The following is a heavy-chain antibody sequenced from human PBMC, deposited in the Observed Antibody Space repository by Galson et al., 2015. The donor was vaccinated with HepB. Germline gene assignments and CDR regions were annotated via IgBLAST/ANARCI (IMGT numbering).Heavy chain of an antibody. Sequence: SLRLSCAASGFTFSSYGMHWVRQAPGKGLEWVAVIWYDGSNKYYADSVKGRFTISRDNSKNTLYLQMNSLRAEDTAVYYCARDGVYCGGDCYPPPEYFQHWGQGTLVTVSS. CDR2: IWYDGSNK. CDR1: GFTFSSYG. V-gene: IGHV3-33*01. D-gene: IGHD2-21*01. J-gene: IGHJ1*01. CDR3: ARDGVYCGGDCYPPPEYFQH.